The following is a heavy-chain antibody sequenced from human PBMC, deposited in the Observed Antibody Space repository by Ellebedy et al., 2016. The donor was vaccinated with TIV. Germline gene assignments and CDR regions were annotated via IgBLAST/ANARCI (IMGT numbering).Heavy chain of an antibody. CDR1: GYTFTSYG. D-gene: IGHD5-12*01. V-gene: IGHV1-18*01. Sequence: ASVKVSXXASGYTFTSYGISWVRQAPGQGLEWMGWISAYNGNTNYAQKLQGRVTMTTDTSTSTAYMELRSLRSDDTAVYYCARYTIRGYSGYDFGDWFAFDIWGQGTMVTVSS. CDR2: ISAYNGNT. J-gene: IGHJ3*02. CDR3: ARYTIRGYSGYDFGDWFAFDI.